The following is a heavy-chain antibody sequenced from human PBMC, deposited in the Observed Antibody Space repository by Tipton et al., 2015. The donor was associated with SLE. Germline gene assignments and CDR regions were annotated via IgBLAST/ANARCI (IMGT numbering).Heavy chain of an antibody. V-gene: IGHV3-64*04. Sequence: GSLRLSCSDSGFTFRNYAMHWVRQAPGKGLEYVSVISSNGGTTYYADSVKGRFTISRDNSKNTLYLQMNSLRAEDTAVYYCARVAADQFAYWYFDLWGRGTLVTVSS. CDR1: GFTFRNYA. J-gene: IGHJ2*01. CDR3: ARVAADQFAYWYFDL. D-gene: IGHD6-25*01. CDR2: ISSNGGTT.